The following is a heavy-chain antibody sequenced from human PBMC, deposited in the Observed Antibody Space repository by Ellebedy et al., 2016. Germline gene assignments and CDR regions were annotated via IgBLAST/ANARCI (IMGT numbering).Heavy chain of an antibody. CDR2: INPNSGGT. J-gene: IGHJ4*02. Sequence: ASVKVSXXASGYTFTGYYMHWVRQAPGQGLEWMGWINPNSGGTNYAQKFQGWVTMTRDTSISTAYMELSRLRSDDTAVYYCARETYSSGWYDWGQGTLVTVSS. CDR1: GYTFTGYY. V-gene: IGHV1-2*04. D-gene: IGHD6-19*01. CDR3: ARETYSSGWYD.